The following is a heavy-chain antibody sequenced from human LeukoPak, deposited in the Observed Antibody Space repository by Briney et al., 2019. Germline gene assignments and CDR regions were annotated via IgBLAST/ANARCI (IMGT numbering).Heavy chain of an antibody. V-gene: IGHV3-30*03. CDR1: GFTFSSYG. CDR2: ISYDGSNK. CDR3: ARSGRYSYGYSGY. J-gene: IGHJ4*02. D-gene: IGHD5-18*01. Sequence: GRSLRLSCAASGFTFSSYGMHWVRQAPGKGLEWVAVISYDGSNKYYADSVKGRFTISRDNSKNTLYLQMNSLRAEDTAVYYCARSGRYSYGYSGYWGQGTLVTVSS.